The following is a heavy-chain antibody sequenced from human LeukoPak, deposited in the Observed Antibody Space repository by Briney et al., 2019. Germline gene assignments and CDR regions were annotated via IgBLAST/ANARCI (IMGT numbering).Heavy chain of an antibody. J-gene: IGHJ4*02. Sequence: SETLSLTCTVSGGSISSYFYIWVRQPPGKGLEWIGYIYYSGNTNSNPSLKSRVTISLDTSKNQFSLKLSSVTAADTAVYYCARAYYGSGYYFDYWGQGALVTVSS. CDR3: ARAYYGSGYYFDY. CDR2: IYYSGNT. D-gene: IGHD3-10*01. V-gene: IGHV4-59*08. CDR1: GGSISSYF.